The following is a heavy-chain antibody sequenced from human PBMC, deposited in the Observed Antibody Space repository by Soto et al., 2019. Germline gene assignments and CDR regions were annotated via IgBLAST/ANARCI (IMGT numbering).Heavy chain of an antibody. V-gene: IGHV6-1*01. J-gene: IGHJ4*02. CDR3: ARDPTRPRVRFLEWFDRGGFDY. CDR2: TYYRSKWYN. Sequence: SQTLSLTCAISGDSVSSNSAAWNWIRQSPSRGLEWLGRTYYRSKWYNDYAVSVKSRITINPDTSKNQFSLQLNSVTPEDTAVYYCARDPTRPRVRFLEWFDRGGFDYWGQGTLVTVSS. CDR1: GDSVSSNSAA. D-gene: IGHD3-3*01.